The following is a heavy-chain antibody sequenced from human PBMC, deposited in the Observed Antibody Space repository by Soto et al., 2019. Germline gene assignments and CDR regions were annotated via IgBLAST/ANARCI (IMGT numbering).Heavy chain of an antibody. Sequence: GGSLRLSCAASGFPFSNAGMSWVRQAPGKGLEWVGLIKSKGGGGAADYAAPVKGRFIISRDDSKNTIYLQMNSLKPEDTALYYCIWQQDFYYGRAVWGQGTTVTVSS. CDR3: IWQQDFYYGRAV. D-gene: IGHD6-13*01. J-gene: IGHJ6*02. CDR1: GFPFSNAG. V-gene: IGHV3-15*01. CDR2: IKSKGGGGAA.